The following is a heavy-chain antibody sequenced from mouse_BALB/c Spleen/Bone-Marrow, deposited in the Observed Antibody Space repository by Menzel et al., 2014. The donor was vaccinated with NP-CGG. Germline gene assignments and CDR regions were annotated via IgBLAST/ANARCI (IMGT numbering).Heavy chain of an antibody. J-gene: IGHJ4*01. Sequence: QVQLKESGAELVKPGALVKLSCKTSGYTFTSYWIQWVKQRPGQGLGWIGEMFPRTGATYYNERFRGRATLTIDTSSSTAYMQLSSLTSEDSAVYFCARRDYDYDDYSMDYWGQGTSVTVSS. CDR3: ARRDYDYDDYSMDY. CDR2: MFPRTGAT. CDR1: GYTFTSYW. V-gene: IGHV1S132*01. D-gene: IGHD2-4*01.